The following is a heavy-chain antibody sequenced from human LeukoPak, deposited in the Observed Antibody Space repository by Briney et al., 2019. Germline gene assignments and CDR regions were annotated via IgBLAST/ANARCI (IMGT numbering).Heavy chain of an antibody. J-gene: IGHJ1*01. D-gene: IGHD6-13*01. CDR3: VRDSSTWSWAEYFHH. CDR2: INQDGSEK. Sequence: GGSLRLSCAASGFTFNNYWMTWVRQAPGKGLEWVANINQDGSEKYYVDSVKGRFTISRDSAKNSLYLQMNSLRADDTAVYYCVRDSSTWSWAEYFHHWGQGTLVTVSS. V-gene: IGHV3-7*01. CDR1: GFTFNNYW.